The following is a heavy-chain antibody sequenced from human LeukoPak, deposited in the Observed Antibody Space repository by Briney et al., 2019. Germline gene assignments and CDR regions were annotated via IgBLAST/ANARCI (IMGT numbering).Heavy chain of an antibody. CDR3: AKDRRFLEWKDAFDV. Sequence: GGSLRLSCAASGFTFSSYAMSWVRQAPGKGLEWVSAISGSGGSTYRADSVKGRFTISRDNSKNMVYLQMNGLRADDTAVYYCAKDRRFLEWKDAFDVWGQGTMVTVSS. CDR1: GFTFSSYA. V-gene: IGHV3-23*01. J-gene: IGHJ3*01. D-gene: IGHD3-3*01. CDR2: ISGSGGST.